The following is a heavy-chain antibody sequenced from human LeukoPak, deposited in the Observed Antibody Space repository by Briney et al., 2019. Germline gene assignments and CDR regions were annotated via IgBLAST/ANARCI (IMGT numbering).Heavy chain of an antibody. D-gene: IGHD6-6*01. V-gene: IGHV1-69*13. Sequence: SVKVSCKASGGTFSSYAISWVRQAPGQGLEWMGGIIPIFGTANYAQKFQGRVTITADESTSTAYMELSSLRSEDTAVYYCARDLGYSSSSAGGGNDYWGQGTLVTVSS. CDR1: GGTFSSYA. CDR3: ARDLGYSSSSAGGGNDY. CDR2: IIPIFGTA. J-gene: IGHJ4*02.